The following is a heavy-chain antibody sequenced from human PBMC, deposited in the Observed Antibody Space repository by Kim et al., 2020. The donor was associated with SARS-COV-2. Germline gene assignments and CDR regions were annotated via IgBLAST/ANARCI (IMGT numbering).Heavy chain of an antibody. J-gene: IGHJ6*02. Sequence: YADSVKGRFTSSRDNSKSTLYLQMNSLRAEDTAVYYCAKDNSYYYYGLDVWGQGTTVTVSS. CDR3: AKDNSYYYYGLDV. V-gene: IGHV3-23*01.